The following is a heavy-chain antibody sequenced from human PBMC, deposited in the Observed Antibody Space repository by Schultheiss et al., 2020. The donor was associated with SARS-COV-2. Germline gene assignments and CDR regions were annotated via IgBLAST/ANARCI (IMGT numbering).Heavy chain of an antibody. Sequence: GGSLRLSCAASGFTVSSNYMSWVRQAPGKGLEWVSVIYSGGSTYYADSVKGRFTISRDNSKNTLYLQMNGLRAEDTAVYYCAKDLGAYYYYYGMDVWGQGTSVTVSS. D-gene: IGHD3-16*01. J-gene: IGHJ6*02. CDR1: GFTVSSNY. CDR2: IYSGGST. CDR3: AKDLGAYYYYYGMDV. V-gene: IGHV3-53*01.